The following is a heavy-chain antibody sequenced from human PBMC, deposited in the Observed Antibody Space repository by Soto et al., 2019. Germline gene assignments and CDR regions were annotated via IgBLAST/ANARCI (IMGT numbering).Heavy chain of an antibody. V-gene: IGHV3-30*18. Sequence: GGSLRLSCAASGFTFSSYGMHWVRQAPGKGLEWVAVISYDGSNKYYADSVKGRFTISGDNSKNTLYLQMNSLRAEDTAVYYCAKDWSDFWSGYPIDYWGQGTLVTVSS. CDR2: ISYDGSNK. D-gene: IGHD3-3*01. J-gene: IGHJ4*02. CDR1: GFTFSSYG. CDR3: AKDWSDFWSGYPIDY.